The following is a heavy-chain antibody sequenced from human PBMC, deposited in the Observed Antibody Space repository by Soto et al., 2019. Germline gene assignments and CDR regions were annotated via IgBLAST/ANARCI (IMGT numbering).Heavy chain of an antibody. CDR2: ISAYNGNT. Sequence: QVQLVQSGAEVKKPGASVKVSCKASGYTFTSYGISWVRQAPGQGLEWMGWISAYNGNTNYAQKLQGRVTLTTDTSTSTAYIELRSLRSDDTAVYYCARDQGYKYGAFYFDYWGQGTLVTVSS. CDR1: GYTFTSYG. CDR3: ARDQGYKYGAFYFDY. V-gene: IGHV1-18*01. D-gene: IGHD1-1*01. J-gene: IGHJ4*02.